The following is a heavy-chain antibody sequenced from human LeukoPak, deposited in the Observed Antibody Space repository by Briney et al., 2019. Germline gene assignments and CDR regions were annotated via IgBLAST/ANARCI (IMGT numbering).Heavy chain of an antibody. V-gene: IGHV3-30-3*01. CDR2: ISYDGSNK. CDR1: GFIFSNYP. CDR3: ARQQTYGIVRDTAFDI. J-gene: IGHJ3*02. D-gene: IGHD2-21*01. Sequence: GGSLRLSCAVSGFIFSNYPMHWVRQAPGKGLEWVAAISYDGSNKYYADSVKGRFTISRDNSKNTLYVQINSLRAEDTAVYYCARQQTYGIVRDTAFDIWGQGTKVTISS.